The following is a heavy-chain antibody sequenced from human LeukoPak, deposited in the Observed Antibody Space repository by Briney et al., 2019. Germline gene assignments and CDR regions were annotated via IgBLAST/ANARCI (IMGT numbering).Heavy chain of an antibody. Sequence: SETLSLTCTVSGGSISSYYWSWIRQPPGKGLEWIGYIYTSGSTNYNPSLKSRVTISVDTSKNQSSLKLSSVTAADTAVYYCARRPNKAWFDPWGQGTLVTVSS. V-gene: IGHV4-4*09. CDR2: IYTSGST. CDR3: ARRPNKAWFDP. CDR1: GGSISSYY. J-gene: IGHJ5*02. D-gene: IGHD1/OR15-1a*01.